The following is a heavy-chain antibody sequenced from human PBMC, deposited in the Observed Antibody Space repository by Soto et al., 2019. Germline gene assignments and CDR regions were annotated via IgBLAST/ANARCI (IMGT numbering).Heavy chain of an antibody. CDR2: IVVGSGST. Sequence: SVKVSCKASGFTFTSSAVQWVRQARGQRLEWIGWIVVGSGSTNYAQKFQERVTITRDMSTSTAYMELSSLRSEDTAVYYCAADLGGLRFLEWLLHHYYYYGTDVWGQGTTVTVSS. D-gene: IGHD3-3*01. CDR1: GFTFTSSA. J-gene: IGHJ6*02. V-gene: IGHV1-58*01. CDR3: AADLGGLRFLEWLLHHYYYYGTDV.